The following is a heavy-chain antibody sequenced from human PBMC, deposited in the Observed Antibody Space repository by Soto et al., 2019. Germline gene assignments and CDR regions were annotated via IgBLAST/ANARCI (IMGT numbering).Heavy chain of an antibody. CDR1: GGSVSSGSYY. CDR2: IYYSGST. J-gene: IGHJ4*02. D-gene: IGHD1-7*01. Sequence: SETLSLTCTVSGGSVSSGSYYWSWIRQPPGKGLEWIEYIYYSGSTNYNPSLKSRVTISVDTSKNQFSLQLSSVTAADTAVYYWARVEYNWNSIFDYWGQGTLVTVSS. V-gene: IGHV4-61*01. CDR3: ARVEYNWNSIFDY.